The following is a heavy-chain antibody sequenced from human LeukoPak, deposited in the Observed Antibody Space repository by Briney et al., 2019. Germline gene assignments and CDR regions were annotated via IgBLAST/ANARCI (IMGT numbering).Heavy chain of an antibody. CDR1: GGSISSSSYY. Sequence: SETLCVTCSVSGGSISSSSYYWGWIRQPPGKGLEWIGSISYRGTTYYNPSLKSRVTISIDTSKNQFSLKLSSVTAADTAVFYCVRGGGSCCRFDYWGQGTLVTVSS. V-gene: IGHV4-39*01. CDR2: ISYRGTT. CDR3: VRGGGSCCRFDY. J-gene: IGHJ4*02. D-gene: IGHD2-15*01.